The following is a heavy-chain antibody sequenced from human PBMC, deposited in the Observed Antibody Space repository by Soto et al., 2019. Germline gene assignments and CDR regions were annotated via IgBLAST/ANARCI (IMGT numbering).Heavy chain of an antibody. D-gene: IGHD2-15*01. J-gene: IGHJ5*02. CDR2: INHSGST. CDR1: GGSFSDYY. CDR3: ASPVGIRGFDP. Sequence: QVHLEQWGAGLLKPSETLSLTCTVLGGSFSDYYWSWIRQPPGKGLEWIGEINHSGSTNYSPSLKSRVTISLDTSKNQFSLTLISVTAADTAVYYCASPVGIRGFDPWGQGTLVTVSS. V-gene: IGHV4-34*01.